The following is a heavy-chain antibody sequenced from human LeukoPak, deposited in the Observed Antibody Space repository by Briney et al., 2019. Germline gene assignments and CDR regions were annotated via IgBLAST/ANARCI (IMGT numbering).Heavy chain of an antibody. Sequence: GCLRLSCAASGFTFSSYDMNWIRQAPGKGLEWLALISYVGHIKFYADYLMGRFIISCHHSKNTFYLQINSLRPDDTAVYHCATDACAGDCSYFDSWGQGTLVTVSS. J-gene: IGHJ4*02. V-gene: IGHV3-30*03. CDR3: ATDACAGDCSYFDS. D-gene: IGHD2-21*02. CDR1: GFTFSSYD. CDR2: ISYVGHIK.